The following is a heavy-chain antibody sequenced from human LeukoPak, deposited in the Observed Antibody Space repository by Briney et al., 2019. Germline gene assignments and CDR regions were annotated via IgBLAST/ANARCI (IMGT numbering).Heavy chain of an antibody. D-gene: IGHD3-22*01. Sequence: ASVKLSCNASGYTFTGYYIHWVRHAPGQGLEWKGWMNTNNVGTDYAQKCQGRVTMTRDTSISTAYMELSRLRSDDTALYYCTRAPSSGPFDYWGEGTLVTVSP. J-gene: IGHJ4*02. CDR3: TRAPSSGPFDY. CDR2: MNTNNVGT. CDR1: GYTFTGYY. V-gene: IGHV1-2*02.